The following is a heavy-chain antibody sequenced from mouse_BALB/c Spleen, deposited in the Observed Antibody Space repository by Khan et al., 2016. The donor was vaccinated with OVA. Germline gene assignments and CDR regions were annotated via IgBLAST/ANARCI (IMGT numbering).Heavy chain of an antibody. Sequence: QVQLQQSGAELVRPGVSVKISCKASGYTFTDYAMHWVKQRHAKSLEWIGVISTNYGDADYNQKFQGKASMTVDRSSSTVYMALARLTSEDSAIYYCVRGGEFAYWGQGTLVTVSA. V-gene: IGHV1S137*01. D-gene: IGHD1-1*02. CDR1: GYTFTDYA. CDR3: VRGGEFAY. CDR2: ISTNYGDA. J-gene: IGHJ3*01.